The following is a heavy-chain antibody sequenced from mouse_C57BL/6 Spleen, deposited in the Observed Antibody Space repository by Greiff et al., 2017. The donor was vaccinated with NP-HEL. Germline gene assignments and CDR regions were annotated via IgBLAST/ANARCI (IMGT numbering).Heavy chain of an antibody. D-gene: IGHD2-1*01. CDR2: IHPSDSDT. J-gene: IGHJ3*01. CDR3: AIYGGNYSWFAY. Sequence: QVQLQQPGAELVKPGASVKVSCKASGYTFTSYWMHWVKQRPGQGLEWIGRIHPSDSDTNYNQKFKGKATLTVDKSSSTAYMQLSILTSADSAVYYCAIYGGNYSWFAYWGQGTLVTVSA. V-gene: IGHV1-74*01. CDR1: GYTFTSYW.